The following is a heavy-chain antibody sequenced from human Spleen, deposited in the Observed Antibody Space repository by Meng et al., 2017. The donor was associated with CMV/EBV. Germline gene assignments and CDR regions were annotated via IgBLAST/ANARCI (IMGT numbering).Heavy chain of an antibody. D-gene: IGHD6-13*01. V-gene: IGHV3-23*01. Sequence: SGFAFNNYAMIWVRQAPGKGLEWVSSISGSGGNTYYADSVKGRFTISRDNSKNTLYLLMNSLGAEDTALYYCTKDVQGSTSWYGIDFWGQGTLVTVSS. CDR3: TKDVQGSTSWYGIDF. CDR2: ISGSGGNT. CDR1: GFAFNNYA. J-gene: IGHJ4*02.